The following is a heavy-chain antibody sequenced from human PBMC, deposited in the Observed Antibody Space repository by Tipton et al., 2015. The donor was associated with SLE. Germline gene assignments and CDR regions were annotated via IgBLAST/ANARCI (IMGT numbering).Heavy chain of an antibody. D-gene: IGHD2-2*01. CDR2: ISAYNANT. CDR1: GYTFTSYG. CDR3: ARDVPAAILYSYYNAMDV. J-gene: IGHJ6*02. Sequence: QSGAEVKKPGASVKVSCRTSGYTFTSYGISWVRQAPGQGLEWMGWISAYNANTNYAQKLQGRVTMTTDTSTSTAYMDLRSLRSDDTAVYYCARDVPAAILYSYYNAMDVWGQGTTVTVSS. V-gene: IGHV1-18*01.